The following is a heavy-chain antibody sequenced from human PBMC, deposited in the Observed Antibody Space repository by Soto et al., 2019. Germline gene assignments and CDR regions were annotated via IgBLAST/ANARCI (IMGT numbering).Heavy chain of an antibody. CDR1: GFSFSTSGVG. D-gene: IGHD2-2*02. V-gene: IGHV2-5*01. J-gene: IGHJ4*02. CDR3: ARAYTYDFDH. Sequence: QITLKESGPTLVKPTQTLTLTCNFSGFSFSTSGVGVGWIRQPPGKALEWLALIYWHDDERYSPSLQSRFSITKDTSKHQVVLTMTDMDPMDTATYYCARAYTYDFDHWGQGTLVTVSS. CDR2: IYWHDDE.